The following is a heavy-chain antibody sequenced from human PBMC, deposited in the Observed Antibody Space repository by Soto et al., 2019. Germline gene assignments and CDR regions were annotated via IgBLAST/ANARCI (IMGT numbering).Heavy chain of an antibody. CDR3: ARGQEVGAHFFDS. CDR2: IGTAGDT. J-gene: IGHJ4*02. Sequence: GGSLRLSCEASGFTFIGFDMHWVRQPTGKGLEWVSTIGTAGDTYYAVSVKGRFTISRDNAKNSLSLQMNSLRAGDTAVYFCARGQEVGAHFFDSWGQGTQVTVSS. CDR1: GFTFIGFD. V-gene: IGHV3-13*01. D-gene: IGHD2-15*01.